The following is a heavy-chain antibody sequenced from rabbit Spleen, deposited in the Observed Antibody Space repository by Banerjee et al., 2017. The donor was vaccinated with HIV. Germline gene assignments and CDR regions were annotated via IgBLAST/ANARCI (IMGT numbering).Heavy chain of an antibody. D-gene: IGHD1-1*01. J-gene: IGHJ6*01. Sequence: QQQLEESGGDLVKPGASLTLTCKASGFSFSSSYWICWVRQAPGKGLEWIGCIATDDGTTYYASWVNGRFTISKTSSTTVTLQMTTLTVADTATYFCARDSSTSFSSYGMDLGGPGTLVTVS. CDR2: IATDDGTT. CDR3: ARDSSTSFSSYGMDL. CDR1: GFSFSSSYW. V-gene: IGHV1S45*01.